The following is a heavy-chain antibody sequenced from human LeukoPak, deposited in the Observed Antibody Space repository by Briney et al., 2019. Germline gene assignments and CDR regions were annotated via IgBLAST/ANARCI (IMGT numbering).Heavy chain of an antibody. CDR2: IYYSGST. CDR1: GGSISSGGYY. D-gene: IGHD5-18*01. CDR3: ARTGEPWLRGNWFDP. V-gene: IGHV4-31*03. J-gene: IGHJ5*02. Sequence: PSQTLSLTCTVSGGSISSGGYYWSWIRQHPGKGLEWIAYIYYSGSTYYNPSLRSRVIISVDTSKNQFSLKLSSVTAADTAVYYCARTGEPWLRGNWFDPWGQGTLVTVSS.